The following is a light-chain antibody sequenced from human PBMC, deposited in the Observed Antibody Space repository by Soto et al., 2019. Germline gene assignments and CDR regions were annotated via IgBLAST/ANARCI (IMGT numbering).Light chain of an antibody. CDR3: AAWDDSLSVL. J-gene: IGLJ2*01. CDR2: SNN. V-gene: IGLV1-47*02. CDR1: SSNIGSNY. Sequence: QSVLTQPPSASGTPGQRGTISCSGSSSNIGSNYVYWYQQLPGTAPKLLIYSNNQRPSGVPDRFSGSKSGTSASLAISGLRSEDEADYYCAAWDDSLSVLFGGGTKLTVL.